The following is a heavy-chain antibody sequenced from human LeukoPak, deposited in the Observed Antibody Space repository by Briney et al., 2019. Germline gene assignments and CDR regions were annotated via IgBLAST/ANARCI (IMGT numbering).Heavy chain of an antibody. D-gene: IGHD5-18*01. J-gene: IGHJ4*02. CDR3: AKGEAKYSYGYGDDY. CDR2: ISATAAST. V-gene: IGHV3-23*01. Sequence: PGGSLRLSCAASGFAFSNYAMLWFRQGPDKGLQWVADISATAASTFYADSVKARFTISRDNSKNTVCLQMHSLTVADTAVYYCAKGEAKYSYGYGDDYWGQGTLVTVSS. CDR1: GFAFSNYA.